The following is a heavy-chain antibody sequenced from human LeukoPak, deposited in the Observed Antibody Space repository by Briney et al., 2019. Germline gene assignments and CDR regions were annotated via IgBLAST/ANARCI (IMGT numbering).Heavy chain of an antibody. V-gene: IGHV7-4-1*02. CDR2: INTNTGNP. CDR3: ARAPPRIAAAAGDY. J-gene: IGHJ4*02. Sequence: GASVKVSCKASGYTFTSYAMNWVRQAPGQGLEWMGWINTNTGNPTYAQGFTGRFVFSLDTSVSTAYLQISSLKAEDTTVYYCARAPPRIAAAAGDYWGQGTLVTVSS. D-gene: IGHD6-13*01. CDR1: GYTFTSYA.